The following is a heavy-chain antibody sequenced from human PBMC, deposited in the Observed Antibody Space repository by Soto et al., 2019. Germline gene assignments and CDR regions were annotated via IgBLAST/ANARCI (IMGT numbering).Heavy chain of an antibody. V-gene: IGHV3-23*01. CDR2: ISGSGTNT. J-gene: IGHJ4*02. CDR1: GFTFCSYV. CDR3: AKDNSPYSGYNSFDY. D-gene: IGHD5-12*01. Sequence: VRLLESGGGLIQPGGSLRLSCAASGFTFCSYVMSWVRQAPGTGLEWVSGISGSGTNTYYADSVKGRFTISRDNSKNTLYLQMTSLRAEDTAEYYCAKDNSPYSGYNSFDYWGEGTLVTVSS.